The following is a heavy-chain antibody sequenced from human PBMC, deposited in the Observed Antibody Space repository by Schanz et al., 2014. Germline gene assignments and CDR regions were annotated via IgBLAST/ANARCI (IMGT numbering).Heavy chain of an antibody. J-gene: IGHJ4*02. Sequence: EVHLVESGGCLVQPWGSLRLSCAASGFTFSSSWMHWVRQAPGKGLVWVSRTSHDGSFTTFADSVKGRFTISRDNARNTLYLQMNSLRAEDTAVYYCTRDTDYHFDYWGQGTLVTVSS. CDR3: TRDTDYHFDY. CDR2: TSHDGSFT. V-gene: IGHV3-74*01. D-gene: IGHD4-17*01. CDR1: GFTFSSSW.